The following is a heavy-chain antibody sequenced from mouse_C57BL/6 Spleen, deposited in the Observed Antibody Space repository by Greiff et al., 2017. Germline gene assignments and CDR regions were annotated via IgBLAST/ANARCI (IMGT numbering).Heavy chain of an antibody. CDR2: ISSGSSTI. J-gene: IGHJ4*01. CDR1: GFTFSDYG. V-gene: IGHV5-17*01. CDR3: AKGGPSSYRNYYAMDY. D-gene: IGHD1-1*01. Sequence: DVMLVESGGGLVKPGGSLKLSCAASGFTFSDYGMHWVRQAPEKGLEWVAYISSGSSTIYYADTVKGRFTISRDNAKNTLFLQMTSLRSEDTAMYYCAKGGPSSYRNYYAMDYWGQGTSVTVSS.